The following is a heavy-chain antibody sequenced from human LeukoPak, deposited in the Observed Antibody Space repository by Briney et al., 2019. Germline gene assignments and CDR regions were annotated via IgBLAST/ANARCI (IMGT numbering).Heavy chain of an antibody. D-gene: IGHD5-24*01. J-gene: IGHJ4*02. CDR1: GYTFTSYA. CDR3: ARGIWSATRVDYYLDN. Sequence: ASVKVSCTASGYTFTSYAMHWVRQAPGQRLEWMGWINAGNGNTKYSQNFQGRVTITRDSSANIVYMDVSSLTSEDTAVYYCARGIWSATRVDYYLDNWGRGTLVTVSS. CDR2: INAGNGNT. V-gene: IGHV1-3*01.